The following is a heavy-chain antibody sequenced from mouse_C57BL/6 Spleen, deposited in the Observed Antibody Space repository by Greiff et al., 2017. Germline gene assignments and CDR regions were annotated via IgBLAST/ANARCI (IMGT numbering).Heavy chain of an antibody. CDR3: ARSVWSYAMDY. V-gene: IGHV1-18*01. CDR2: ITPNNGGT. J-gene: IGHJ4*01. CDR1: GYTFTDYN. D-gene: IGHD2-10*02. Sequence: EVKLVESGPELVKPGASVKIPCKASGYTFTDYNMDWVKQSHGKSLEWIGDITPNNGGTIYNQKFKGKATLTVDKSSSTAYTELRSLTSEDTAVYYCARSVWSYAMDYWGQGTSVTVSS.